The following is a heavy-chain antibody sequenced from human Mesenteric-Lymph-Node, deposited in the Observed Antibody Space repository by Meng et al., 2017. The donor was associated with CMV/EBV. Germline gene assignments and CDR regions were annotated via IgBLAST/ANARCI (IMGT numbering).Heavy chain of an antibody. CDR1: GGYFSGYY. J-gene: IGHJ1*01. CDR2: INHSGST. V-gene: IGHV4-34*01. Sequence: CAVYGGYFSGYYWSWIRKPKGKGLEWIGEINHSGSTNYNPSLKSRVTISEDTSKNQFSLKLSSVTAADTAVYYCARDAAAAGGNLQHWGQGTLVTVSS. D-gene: IGHD6-13*01. CDR3: ARDAAAAGGNLQH.